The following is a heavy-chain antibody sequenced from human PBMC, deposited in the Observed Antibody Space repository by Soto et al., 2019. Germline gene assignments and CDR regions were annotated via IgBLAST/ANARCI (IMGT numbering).Heavy chain of an antibody. CDR3: ASDSSDDAFDI. Sequence: GGSLRLSCAASGFTFSSYAMHWVRQAPGKGLEWVAVISYDGSNNYYADSVKGRFTISRDNSKNPLYLPMNSLSAADTAVYYCASDSSDDAFDIWGQGAMVTVSS. D-gene: IGHD6-19*01. J-gene: IGHJ3*02. CDR2: ISYDGSNN. V-gene: IGHV3-30-3*01. CDR1: GFTFSSYA.